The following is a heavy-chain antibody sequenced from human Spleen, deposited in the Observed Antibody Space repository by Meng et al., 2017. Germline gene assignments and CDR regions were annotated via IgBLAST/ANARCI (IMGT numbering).Heavy chain of an antibody. CDR3: ARMYFFDNTVYPTPDS. CDR1: GYSFTNYW. D-gene: IGHD3-22*01. Sequence: GESLKISCKGSGYSFTNYWIGWVRQMPGKGLEWMGIIWPSDSETTYSPSFRGQVTMSADRSISTAYLQWSSLKASDTAIYFCARMYFFDNTVYPTPDSWGQGTLVTVSS. J-gene: IGHJ4*02. CDR2: IWPSDSET. V-gene: IGHV5-51*01.